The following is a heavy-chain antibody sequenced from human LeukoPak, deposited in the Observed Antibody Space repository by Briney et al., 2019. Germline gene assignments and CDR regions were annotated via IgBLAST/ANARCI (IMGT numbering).Heavy chain of an antibody. D-gene: IGHD3-10*01. V-gene: IGHV1-18*01. CDR3: ARVLSSVVWFGELLADNWFDP. J-gene: IGHJ5*02. Sequence: ASVKVSCKASGYTFTSYGISWVRQAPGQGLEWMGWISAYNGNTNYAQKLQGRVTMTTDTSTSTAYMELRSLRSDDTAVYYCARVLSSVVWFGELLADNWFDPWGQGTLVTVSS. CDR2: ISAYNGNT. CDR1: GYTFTSYG.